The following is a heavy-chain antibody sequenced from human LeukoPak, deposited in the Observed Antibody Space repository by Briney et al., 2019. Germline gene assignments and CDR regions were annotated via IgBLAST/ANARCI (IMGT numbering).Heavy chain of an antibody. V-gene: IGHV3-73*01. Sequence: GGSLRLSCAASGFTFSGSAMHWVRQASGKGLEWVGRIRSKANSFATAYAASVKGRFTISRDDSNNTAYQQMNSLKTEDTAVYYCTREWELLRGHNYYYYMDVWGKGTTVTVSS. CDR2: IRSKANSFAT. J-gene: IGHJ6*03. CDR1: GFTFSGSA. CDR3: TREWELLRGHNYYYYMDV. D-gene: IGHD1-26*01.